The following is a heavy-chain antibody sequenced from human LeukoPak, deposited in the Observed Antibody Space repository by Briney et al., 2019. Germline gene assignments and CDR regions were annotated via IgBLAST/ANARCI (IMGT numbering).Heavy chain of an antibody. J-gene: IGHJ6*02. Sequence: PGGSLRLSCAASTFTFSDYHMSWIRQAPGKGLEWVASINHNGNVNYYVDSVKGRFTISRDNAKNSLYLQMSNLRAEDTAVYFCARGGGLDVWGQGATVTVSS. CDR3: ARGGGLDV. CDR1: TFTFSDYH. CDR2: INHNGNVN. V-gene: IGHV3-7*03. D-gene: IGHD3-16*01.